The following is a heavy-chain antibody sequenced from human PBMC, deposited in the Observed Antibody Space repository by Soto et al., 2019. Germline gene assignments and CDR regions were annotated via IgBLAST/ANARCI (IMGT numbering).Heavy chain of an antibody. D-gene: IGHD6-6*01. CDR1: GGSISSSDYY. V-gene: IGHV4-39*01. CDR2: ISFGVTT. CDR3: ATSSVSRLLNHWNFDL. J-gene: IGHJ2*01. Sequence: QVHLQESGPGLVKPSETLSLTCTVSGGSISSSDYYWGWVRQPPGKGLEWIGSISFGVTTYYNPSLKSRLTISIDTSTNQFSLQLSSVTAADTAVYYCATSSVSRLLNHWNFDLWGRGTLVTVSS.